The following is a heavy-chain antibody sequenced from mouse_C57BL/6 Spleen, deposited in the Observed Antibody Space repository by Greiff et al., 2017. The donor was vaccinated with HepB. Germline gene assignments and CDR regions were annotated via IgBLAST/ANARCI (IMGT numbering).Heavy chain of an antibody. CDR1: GFTFSSYG. CDR2: ISSGGSYT. V-gene: IGHV5-6*01. D-gene: IGHD3-2*02. J-gene: IGHJ4*01. CDR3: ARHARTAQATYAMDY. Sequence: EVQGVESGGDLVKPGGSLKLSCAASGFTFSSYGMSWVRQTPDKRLEWVATISSGGSYTYYPDSVKGRFTISRDKAKNTLYLQMSSLKSEDTAMYYCARHARTAQATYAMDYWGQGTSVTVSS.